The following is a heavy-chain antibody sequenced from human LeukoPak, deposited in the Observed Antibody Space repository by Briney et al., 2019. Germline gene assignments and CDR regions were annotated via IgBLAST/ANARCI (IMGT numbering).Heavy chain of an antibody. V-gene: IGHV3-7*01. D-gene: IGHD3-10*01. J-gene: IGHJ4*02. Sequence: KPGGSLRLSWAASGFTFNKYWLTWVRQAPGKGLEWVAHIYQDDSQIYYLEPEEGRFTIPRTNDRNSLHTQMNSIRAENTALYYFARGYYYSGTYYLSFFDHWGQGTPVTVSS. CDR1: GFTFNKYW. CDR2: IYQDDSQI. CDR3: ARGYYYSGTYYLSFFDH.